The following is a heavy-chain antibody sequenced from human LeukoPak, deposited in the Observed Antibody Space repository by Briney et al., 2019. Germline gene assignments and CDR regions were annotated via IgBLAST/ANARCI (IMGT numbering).Heavy chain of an antibody. Sequence: SVKVSCKASGGTFSSYAISWVRQAPGQGLEWMGGIIPIFGTANYAQKFQGRVTITADESTSAAYMELSSLRSEDTAVYYCAGVLRYFDWLLGYDYWGQGTLVTVSS. CDR2: IIPIFGTA. D-gene: IGHD3-9*01. J-gene: IGHJ4*02. V-gene: IGHV1-69*13. CDR1: GGTFSSYA. CDR3: AGVLRYFDWLLGYDY.